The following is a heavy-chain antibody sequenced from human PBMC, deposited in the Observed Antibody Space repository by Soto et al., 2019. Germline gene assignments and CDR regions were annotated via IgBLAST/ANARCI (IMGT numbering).Heavy chain of an antibody. CDR2: IYFSGRT. J-gene: IGHJ6*02. CDR3: ARASRLGARHYPAHYYGLDV. CDR1: GGPISSGATY. Sequence: QVQLQESGPGLVKPSQTLSLTCSVSGGPISSGATYWSWVRQHPGKGLEWIGYIYFSGRTYYNPSLESRVTMSLDTSTNHFSLKLGSETAADTAVYYCARASRLGARHYPAHYYGLDVWGQGIKVTVSS. D-gene: IGHD6-6*01. V-gene: IGHV4-31*03.